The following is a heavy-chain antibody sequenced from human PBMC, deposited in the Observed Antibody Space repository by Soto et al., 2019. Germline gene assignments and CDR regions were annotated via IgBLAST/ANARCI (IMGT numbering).Heavy chain of an antibody. Sequence: GGSLRLSCAASGFTFSSYAMSWVRQAPGKGLEWVSAISGSGGSTYYADSVKGRFTISRDNSKNTLYLQMNSLRAEDTAVYYCAEDPNIVGATRGYYGMDVWGQGTTVTVSS. J-gene: IGHJ6*02. V-gene: IGHV3-23*01. CDR2: ISGSGGST. CDR3: AEDPNIVGATRGYYGMDV. CDR1: GFTFSSYA. D-gene: IGHD1-26*01.